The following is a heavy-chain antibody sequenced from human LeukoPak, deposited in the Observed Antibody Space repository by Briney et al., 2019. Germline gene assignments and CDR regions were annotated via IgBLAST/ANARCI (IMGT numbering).Heavy chain of an antibody. CDR3: AGNYGSGSYYWFDP. V-gene: IGHV4-34*01. D-gene: IGHD3-10*01. Sequence: SETLSLTCAVYGGSFSGYYWSWIRQPPGKGLEWIGEINHSGSTNYNPSLKSRVTISVDTSKNQFSLRLSSVTAADTAVYYCAGNYGSGSYYWFDPWGQGTLVTVSS. CDR1: GGSFSGYY. J-gene: IGHJ5*02. CDR2: INHSGST.